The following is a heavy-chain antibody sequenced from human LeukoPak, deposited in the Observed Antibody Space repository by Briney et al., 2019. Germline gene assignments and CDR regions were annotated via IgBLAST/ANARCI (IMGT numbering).Heavy chain of an antibody. CDR1: GGSISSGGYS. J-gene: IGHJ4*02. CDR3: GRNDYGANSY. Sequence: MSSETLSLTCAVSGGSISSGGYSWSWIRQPPGKGLEWIGYIYYSGSTYYNPSLKSRVTISVDTSKNQFSLKLSSVTAADTAVYYCGRNDYGANSYWGQGTLVSVSS. CDR2: IYYSGST. V-gene: IGHV4-30-4*07. D-gene: IGHD4-23*01.